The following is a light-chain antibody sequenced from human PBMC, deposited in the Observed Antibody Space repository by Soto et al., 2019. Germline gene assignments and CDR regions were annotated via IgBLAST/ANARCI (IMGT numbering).Light chain of an antibody. CDR1: TRDIGAYDY. CDR3: SSYTPSSTFV. V-gene: IGLV2-14*03. J-gene: IGLJ1*01. Sequence: QSALAQPASVSGSPGQSITISCTGSTRDIGAYDYVSWYQQYPGKAPRLIIYAVNSRPSGVSNRFSGSKSGNTASLTIPGLQAEDEADYHCSSYTPSSTFVFGTGTKLTVL. CDR2: AVN.